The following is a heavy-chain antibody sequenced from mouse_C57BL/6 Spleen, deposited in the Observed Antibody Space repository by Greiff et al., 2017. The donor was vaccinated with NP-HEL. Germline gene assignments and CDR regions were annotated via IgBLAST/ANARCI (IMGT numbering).Heavy chain of an antibody. CDR2: ISDGGSYT. V-gene: IGHV5-4*01. CDR3: ARDSSGPFDY. D-gene: IGHD3-2*02. CDR1: GFTFSSYA. Sequence: EVHLVESGGGLVKPGGSLKLSCAASGFTFSSYAMSWVRQTPEKRLEWVATISDGGSYTYYPDNVKGRFTISRDNAKNHLYLQMSHLKSEDTAMYYCARDSSGPFDYWGQGTTLTVSS. J-gene: IGHJ2*01.